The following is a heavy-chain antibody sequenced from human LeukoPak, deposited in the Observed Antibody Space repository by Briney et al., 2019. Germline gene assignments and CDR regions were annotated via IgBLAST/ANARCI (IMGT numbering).Heavy chain of an antibody. CDR1: GGTFSSYT. V-gene: IGHV1-69*02. Sequence: ASVKVSCKASGGTFSSYTISWVRQAPGQGLEWMGRIIPILGIANYAQKFQGRVTITADKSMSTAYMELSSLRSEDTAVYYCARSPVLLWFGEFDPWGQGTLVTVSS. D-gene: IGHD3-10*01. J-gene: IGHJ5*02. CDR2: IIPILGIA. CDR3: ARSPVLLWFGEFDP.